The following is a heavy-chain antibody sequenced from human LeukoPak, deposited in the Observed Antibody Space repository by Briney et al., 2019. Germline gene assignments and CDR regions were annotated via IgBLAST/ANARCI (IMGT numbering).Heavy chain of an antibody. Sequence: GGSLRLSCVASGFTFSSFEMNWVRQAPGQGLEWVSSMNSDSSYIYYADSVKGRFTISRDNAKNSLYLQMNSLRVEDTAVYYCSRGKFSRSGFEFYFDYWGQGTLVTVSS. V-gene: IGHV3-21*01. CDR1: GFTFSSFE. CDR3: SRGKFSRSGFEFYFDY. CDR2: MNSDSSYI. J-gene: IGHJ4*02. D-gene: IGHD5-12*01.